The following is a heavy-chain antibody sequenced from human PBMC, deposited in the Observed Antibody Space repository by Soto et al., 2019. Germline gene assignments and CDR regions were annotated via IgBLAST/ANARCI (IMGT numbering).Heavy chain of an antibody. V-gene: IGHV1-2*04. CDR1: GYTFTGYY. D-gene: IGHD2-15*01. CDR2: INPNSGGT. J-gene: IGHJ6*02. CDR3: ARERIGYCSGGSCYGWGYYYYGMDV. Sequence: QVQLVQSGAEVKKPGASVKVSCKASGYTFTGYYMHWVRQAPGQGLEWMGWINPNSGGTNYAQKFQGWVTMTRDTSISTAYMELRRLRSDDTAVYYCARERIGYCSGGSCYGWGYYYYGMDVWGQGTTVTVSS.